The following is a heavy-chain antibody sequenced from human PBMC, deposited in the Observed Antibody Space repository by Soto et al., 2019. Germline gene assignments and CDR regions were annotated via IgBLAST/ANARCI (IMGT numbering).Heavy chain of an antibody. V-gene: IGHV3-53*01. Sequence: GGSLRLSCAASGFTVSSNYMSWVRQAPGKGLEWVSVIYSGGSTYYADSVKGRFTIYKDKSKSTLYLQMNSLRAEDTAVYYCARGTPYDYHGSGVDYWGQGTLVTVSS. CDR2: IYSGGST. J-gene: IGHJ4*02. CDR1: GFTVSSNY. D-gene: IGHD3-22*01. CDR3: ARGTPYDYHGSGVDY.